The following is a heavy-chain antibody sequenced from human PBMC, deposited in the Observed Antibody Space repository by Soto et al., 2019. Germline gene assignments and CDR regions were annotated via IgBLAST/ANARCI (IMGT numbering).Heavy chain of an antibody. D-gene: IGHD6-6*01. J-gene: IGHJ3*02. Sequence: GWSQRLPCAASVFTFSSYSMNWVLQAPGKRLEWVLSISSSSSYIYYADSVRGRFTIFRDNAKNSLYLQMNSLRGEDTAVYYWAREWQLVVFDIWGQGTMVTVSS. CDR3: AREWQLVVFDI. CDR1: VFTFSSYS. CDR2: ISSSSSYI. V-gene: IGHV3-21*01.